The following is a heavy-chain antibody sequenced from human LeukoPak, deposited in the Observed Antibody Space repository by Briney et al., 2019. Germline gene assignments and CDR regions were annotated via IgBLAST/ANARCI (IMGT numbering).Heavy chain of an antibody. V-gene: IGHV3-15*01. J-gene: IGHJ4*02. Sequence: SGGSLRLSCAASRFTFSNAWMSWVRQTPGKGLEWVGPIKSKAGGGTTDYASPVKGRFTMSRDDSKSTVYLQMNSLKTEDTALYYCATEFFDRGYSFWGQGILVTVSS. CDR2: IKSKAGGGTT. CDR3: ATEFFDRGYSF. D-gene: IGHD3/OR15-3a*01. CDR1: RFTFSNAW.